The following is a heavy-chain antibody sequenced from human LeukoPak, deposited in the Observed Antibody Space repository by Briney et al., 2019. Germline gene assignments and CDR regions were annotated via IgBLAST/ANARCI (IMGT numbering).Heavy chain of an antibody. Sequence: PSETLSLTCTVSGGSISSGGYYWSWIRQHPGKGLEWIGYIYYSGSTYYNPSLKSRVTISVDTSKNQFSLKLSSVTAADTAVYYCARARDYGGNLDYFDYWGQGTPVTVSS. D-gene: IGHD4-23*01. CDR1: GGSISSGGYY. J-gene: IGHJ4*02. CDR3: ARARDYGGNLDYFDY. V-gene: IGHV4-31*03. CDR2: IYYSGST.